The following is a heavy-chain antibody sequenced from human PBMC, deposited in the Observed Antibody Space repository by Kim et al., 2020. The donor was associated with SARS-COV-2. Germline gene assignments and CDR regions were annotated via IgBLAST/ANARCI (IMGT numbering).Heavy chain of an antibody. V-gene: IGHV4-34*01. CDR1: GGSFSGYY. Sequence: SETLSLTCAVYGGSFSGYYWSWIRQPPGKGLEWIGEINHSGSTNYNPSLKSRVTISVDTSKNQFSLKLSSVTAADTAVYYCARALWLGELYRLAYYYG. J-gene: IGHJ6*01. D-gene: IGHD3-10*01. CDR3: ARALWLGELYRLAYYYG. CDR2: INHSGST.